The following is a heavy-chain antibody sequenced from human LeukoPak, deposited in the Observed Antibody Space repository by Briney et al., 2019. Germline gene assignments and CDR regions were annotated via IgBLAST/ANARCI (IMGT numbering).Heavy chain of an antibody. CDR3: ARHGGLLRYFDWLLSDFDY. V-gene: IGHV4-38-2*01. D-gene: IGHD3-9*01. CDR1: GYSISSGYY. CDR2: IYHSGST. J-gene: IGHJ4*02. Sequence: SETLSLTCAVSGYSISSGYYWGWIRQPPGKGLEWIGSIYHSGSTYYNPSLTSRVTISVDTSTNQFSLKLSSVTAADTAVYYWARHGGLLRYFDWLLSDFDYWGQGTLVTVSS.